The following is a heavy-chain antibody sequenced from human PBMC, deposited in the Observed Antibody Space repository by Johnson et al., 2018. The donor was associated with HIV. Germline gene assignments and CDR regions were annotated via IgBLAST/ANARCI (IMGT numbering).Heavy chain of an antibody. CDR3: AKTDPTVTQEPFDI. Sequence: VQLVESGGALVQPGGSLRLSCAASGFTFSSYAMNWVRQAPGKGLEWVSVISGPGDITDYADSVKGRFTISRDNSNNTLYLHMNSLRAEDTAVYYCAKTDPTVTQEPFDIWGQGTMVTVSS. CDR2: ISGPGDIT. CDR1: GFTFSSYA. D-gene: IGHD4-17*01. J-gene: IGHJ3*02. V-gene: IGHV3-23*04.